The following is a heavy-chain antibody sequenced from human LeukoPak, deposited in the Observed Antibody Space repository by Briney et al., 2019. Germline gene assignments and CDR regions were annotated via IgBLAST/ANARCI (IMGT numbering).Heavy chain of an antibody. CDR1: GGSMNSYF. CDR3: ARDTEGYYDSK. CDR2: IYTSGST. Sequence: SETLSLICSVSGGSMNSYFWTWIRQPAGKGLEWIGRIYTSGSTNYNPSLKSRVTISVDTSKNQFSLKLSSVTAADTAVYYCARDTEGYYDSKWGQGTLVTVSS. V-gene: IGHV4-4*07. J-gene: IGHJ4*02. D-gene: IGHD3-22*01.